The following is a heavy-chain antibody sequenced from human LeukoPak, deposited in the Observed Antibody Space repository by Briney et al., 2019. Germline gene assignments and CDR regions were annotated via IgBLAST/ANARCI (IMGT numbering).Heavy chain of an antibody. CDR2: INHSGST. Sequence: PSETLSLTCAVYGGSFSGYYWSWIRQPPGKGLEWIGEINHSGSTNYNPSLKSRVTISVDTSKNQFSLKLSSVTAADTAVYYCARAQVSYVWGSYRNAHGAFDIWGQGTMVTVSS. V-gene: IGHV4-34*01. D-gene: IGHD3-16*02. CDR3: ARAQVSYVWGSYRNAHGAFDI. CDR1: GGSFSGYY. J-gene: IGHJ3*02.